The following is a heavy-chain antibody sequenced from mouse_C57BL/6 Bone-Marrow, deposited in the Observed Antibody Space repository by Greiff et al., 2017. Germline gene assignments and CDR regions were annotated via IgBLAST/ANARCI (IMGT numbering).Heavy chain of an antibody. D-gene: IGHD2-13*01. J-gene: IGHJ2*01. Sequence: ESGPGLVKPSPSLSLTCSVTGYSITSGYYWNWIRQFPGNKLEWMGYISYDGSNNYNPSLKNRISITRDTSMNQFFLKLNSVTTEDTATYYCARGRYYNDYEEYFDYWGKGTTLTVSS. CDR1: GYSITSGYY. V-gene: IGHV3-6*01. CDR2: ISYDGSN. CDR3: ARGRYYNDYEEYFDY.